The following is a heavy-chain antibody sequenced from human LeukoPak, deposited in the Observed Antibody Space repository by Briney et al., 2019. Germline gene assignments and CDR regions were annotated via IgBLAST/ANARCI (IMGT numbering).Heavy chain of an antibody. CDR1: GYSFSTHW. Sequence: GESLKISCKGSGYSFSTHWIGWVRQMPGKGLEWMGIIYPGDADTKYSPSFQGQVTISADKSISTAYLQWSSLKASDTAMYYCARTYYYDSSGVAFDIWGQGTMVTVSS. CDR2: IYPGDADT. D-gene: IGHD3-22*01. J-gene: IGHJ3*02. V-gene: IGHV5-51*01. CDR3: ARTYYYDSSGVAFDI.